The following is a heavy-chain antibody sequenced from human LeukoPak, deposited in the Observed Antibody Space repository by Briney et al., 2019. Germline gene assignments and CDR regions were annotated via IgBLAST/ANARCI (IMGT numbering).Heavy chain of an antibody. CDR2: ISAYNGNT. V-gene: IGHV1-18*01. CDR3: AILTTVVTSGFDY. D-gene: IGHD4-23*01. Sequence: ASVKVSCKASGYTFTSYGISWVRQAPGQGLEWMGWISAYNGNTNYAQRFQGRVTMTRDMSTSTVYMELSSLRSEDTAVYYCAILTTVVTSGFDYWGQGTLVTVSS. J-gene: IGHJ4*02. CDR1: GYTFTSYG.